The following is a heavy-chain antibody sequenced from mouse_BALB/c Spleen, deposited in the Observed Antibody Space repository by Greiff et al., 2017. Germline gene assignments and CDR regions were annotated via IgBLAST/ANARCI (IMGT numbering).Heavy chain of an antibody. V-gene: IGHV2-2*02. Sequence: QVQLKESGPGLVQPSQSLSITCTVSGFSLTSYGVHWVRQSPGKGLEWLGVIWSGGSTDYNAAFISRLSISKDNSKSQVFFKMNSLQANDTAIYYCARNWALITTATDAMDYWGQGTSVTVSS. CDR1: GFSLTSYG. CDR3: ARNWALITTATDAMDY. CDR2: IWSGGST. D-gene: IGHD1-2*01. J-gene: IGHJ4*01.